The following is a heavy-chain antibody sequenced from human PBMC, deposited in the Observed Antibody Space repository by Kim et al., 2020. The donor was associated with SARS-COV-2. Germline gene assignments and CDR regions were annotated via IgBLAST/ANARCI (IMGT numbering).Heavy chain of an antibody. J-gene: IGHJ4*02. V-gene: IGHV3-7*01. CDR1: GFTFSSYW. CDR3: ARDPSSITGTRIDWLEFDY. Sequence: GGSLRLSCAASGFTFSSYWMSWVRQAPGKGLEWVANIKQDGSEKYYVDSVKGRFTISRDNAKNSLYLQMNSLRAEDTAVYYCARDPSSITGTRIDWLEFDYWGQGTLVTVSS. D-gene: IGHD1-7*01. CDR2: IKQDGSEK.